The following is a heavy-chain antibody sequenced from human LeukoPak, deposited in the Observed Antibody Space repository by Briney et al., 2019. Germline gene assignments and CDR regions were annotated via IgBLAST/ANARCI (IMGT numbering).Heavy chain of an antibody. CDR1: GYTFTSYY. CDR2: IIPIFGTA. CDR3: ARGMTSTYYDFWSGYV. D-gene: IGHD3-3*01. Sequence: SVKVSCKASGYTFTSYYMHWVRQAPGQGLEWMGGIIPIFGTANYAQKFQGRVTITTDESTSTAYMELSSLRSEDTAVYYCARGMTSTYYDFWSGYVWGQGTLVTVSS. V-gene: IGHV1-69*05. J-gene: IGHJ4*02.